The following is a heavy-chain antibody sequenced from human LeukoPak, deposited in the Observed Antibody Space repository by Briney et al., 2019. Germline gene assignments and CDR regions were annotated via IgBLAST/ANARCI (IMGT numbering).Heavy chain of an antibody. Sequence: SETLSLTCTVSGYSISSGYYWGWIRQPPGKGLEWIGSIYHSGSTYYNPSLKSRVTISVDTSKNQFSLKLSSVTAADTAVYYCARESGSYYGDYYYYYMDVWGKGTTVTISS. CDR3: ARESGSYYGDYYYYYMDV. J-gene: IGHJ6*03. V-gene: IGHV4-38-2*02. CDR1: GYSISSGYY. D-gene: IGHD1-26*01. CDR2: IYHSGST.